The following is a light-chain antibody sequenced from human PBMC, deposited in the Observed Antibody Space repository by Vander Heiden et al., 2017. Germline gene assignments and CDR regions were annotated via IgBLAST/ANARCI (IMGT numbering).Light chain of an antibody. Sequence: QSALTQPASVSGSPGQSITIFCGGTSSDVGTYSHVSWYQQLPGKAPKLVIYDVTKRFSGVSDRFSGSKSGNTASLTISGLQAEDEAEYFCCSYAGSGSGVFGGGTRLTVL. CDR3: CSYAGSGSGV. CDR2: DVT. J-gene: IGLJ3*02. V-gene: IGLV2-23*02. CDR1: SSDVGTYSH.